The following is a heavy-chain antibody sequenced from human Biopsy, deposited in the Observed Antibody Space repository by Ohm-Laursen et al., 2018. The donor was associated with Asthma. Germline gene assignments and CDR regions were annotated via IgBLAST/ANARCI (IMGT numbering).Heavy chain of an antibody. CDR3: AKGLSAWRGGLDV. J-gene: IGHJ6*02. Sequence: LRLSCAASGFSFGSYSMTWVRQAPGQGLGWVSAISGSGHSTYYADSVKGRFTISRDNSKNTLYMQMNSLRAEDTAVYYCAKGLSAWRGGLDVWGQGTTVTVSS. CDR2: ISGSGHST. V-gene: IGHV3-23*01. D-gene: IGHD2/OR15-2a*01. CDR1: GFSFGSYS.